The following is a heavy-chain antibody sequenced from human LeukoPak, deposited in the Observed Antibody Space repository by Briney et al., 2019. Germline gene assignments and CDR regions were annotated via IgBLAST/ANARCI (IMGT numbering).Heavy chain of an antibody. CDR1: GGSFSGYY. Sequence: SETLSLTCAVYGGSFSGYYWSWIRQPPGKGLEWIGEINHSGSTNYNPSLKSRVTISVDTSKNQFSLKLSSVTAADTAVYYCARAVSDYWGQGTLVTVSS. V-gene: IGHV4-34*01. CDR2: INHSGST. J-gene: IGHJ4*02. CDR3: ARAVSDY.